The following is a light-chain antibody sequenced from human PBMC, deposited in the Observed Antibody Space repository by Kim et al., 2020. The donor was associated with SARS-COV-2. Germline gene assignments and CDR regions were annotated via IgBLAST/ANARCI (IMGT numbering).Light chain of an antibody. V-gene: IGKV1-39*01. Sequence: ASIGDTVTMTCRARQKIGKSVNWYQQKPGRAPNIGIFDASSLETGGPSRFSGSVSGVDFTLTISSLQPDDLGTYFCQQSFTTPLTFGQGTRLEIK. CDR1: QKIGKS. CDR3: QQSFTTPLT. J-gene: IGKJ5*01. CDR2: DAS.